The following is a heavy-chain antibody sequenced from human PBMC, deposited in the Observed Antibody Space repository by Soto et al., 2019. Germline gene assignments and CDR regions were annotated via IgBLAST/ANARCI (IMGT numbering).Heavy chain of an antibody. CDR3: ARGGKERFRGSGMDV. V-gene: IGHV1-69*01. J-gene: IGHJ6*02. CDR2: IITFFGAA. Sequence: QVQLVQSGAEVRKPGSSVRVSCKASGGRFSTYAFNWVRQAPGQGLEWLGGIITFFGAAMYAQKFQGRVTITAYEFTTTAYMELSGLRSEDTAVYYCARGGKERFRGSGMDVWGQGTTVTVSS. D-gene: IGHD1-1*01. CDR1: GGRFSTYA.